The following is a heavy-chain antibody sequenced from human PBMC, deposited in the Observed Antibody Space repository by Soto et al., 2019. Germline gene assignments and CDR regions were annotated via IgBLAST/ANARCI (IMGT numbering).Heavy chain of an antibody. V-gene: IGHV3-15*07. CDR3: TTDNCFRSTCYLNF. CDR2: IKSQAVGGTT. D-gene: IGHD2-2*01. J-gene: IGHJ4*02. CDR1: GFSITSTW. Sequence: EVLLVESGGGLAKPGESLRLSCAVSGFSITSTWMNWVRQAPGEGLEWVGRIKSQAVGGTTAYAASVQGRFTMSRDDSXNTVYLQMNSLKTEDTALYFCTTDNCFRSTCYLNFWGQGTLVTVSS.